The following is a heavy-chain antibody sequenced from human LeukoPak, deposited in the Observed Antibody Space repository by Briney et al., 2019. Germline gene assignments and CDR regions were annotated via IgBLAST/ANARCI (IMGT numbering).Heavy chain of an antibody. D-gene: IGHD3-16*01. CDR2: ISGSGSPT. CDR1: GFTFTNYA. V-gene: IGHV3-23*01. J-gene: IGHJ4*02. Sequence: GGSLRLSCAASGFTFTNYAMSWVHQAPGEGLEWVSFISGSGSPTYYADSVKGRFTISRDNSKNTLYLQLNSLRSEDTAVYYCARDYGYWGQGTLVTVSS. CDR3: ARDYGY.